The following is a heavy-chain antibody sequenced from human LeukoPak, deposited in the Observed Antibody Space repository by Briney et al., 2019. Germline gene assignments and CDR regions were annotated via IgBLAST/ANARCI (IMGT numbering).Heavy chain of an antibody. J-gene: IGHJ4*02. CDR1: GFTFSSYG. Sequence: GGSLRLSCAASGFTFSSYGMHWVRQAPGKGLEWVAFIRYDGSNKYYADSVKGRFTISRDNSKNTPYLQMNSLRAEDTAVYYCAKDLSVVAAAVDYWGQGTLVTVSP. CDR3: AKDLSVVAAAVDY. CDR2: IRYDGSNK. V-gene: IGHV3-30*02. D-gene: IGHD2-15*01.